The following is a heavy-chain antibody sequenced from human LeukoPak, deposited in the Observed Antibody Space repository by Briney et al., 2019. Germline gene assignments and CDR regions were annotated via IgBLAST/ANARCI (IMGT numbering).Heavy chain of an antibody. CDR1: GFTFSSNA. V-gene: IGHV3-23*01. J-gene: IGHJ4*02. D-gene: IGHD2-2*02. Sequence: GGSPRLSCAASGFTFSSNAMSWFRQAPGKGLEWVSAISGSGGSTYYADSVKGRFTISRDNSKNTLYLQMNSLRAEDTAVYYCAKGIVVVPAAIIFDYWGQGTLVTVSS. CDR2: ISGSGGST. CDR3: AKGIVVVPAAIIFDY.